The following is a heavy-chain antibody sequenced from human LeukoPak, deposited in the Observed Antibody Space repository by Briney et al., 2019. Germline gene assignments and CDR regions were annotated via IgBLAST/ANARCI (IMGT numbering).Heavy chain of an antibody. CDR2: IKQNGSEK. J-gene: IGHJ4*02. CDR1: GFTFTSYW. V-gene: IGHV3-7*01. Sequence: PGGSLRPSCAASGFTFTSYWMSWVRQAPGKGLEWVATIKQNGSEKYYVDSVKGRFTISRDNAKNSLYLQMNSLRAEDTAVYYCARDTVREYCSGGSCYVDYWGQGTLVTVSS. D-gene: IGHD2-15*01. CDR3: ARDTVREYCSGGSCYVDY.